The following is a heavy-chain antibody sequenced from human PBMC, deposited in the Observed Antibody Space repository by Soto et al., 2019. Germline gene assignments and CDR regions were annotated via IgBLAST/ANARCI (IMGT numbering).Heavy chain of an antibody. CDR3: ARSSGGSGKLWNYYGMDV. Sequence: GGSLRLSCAASGFTFSAYAMAWVRQAPGKGLEWVSSIRSGSSYIYYADSVKGRFTISRDNAKNSLYLQMNSLRAEDTAVYYCARSSGGSGKLWNYYGMDVWGQGTTVTVS. D-gene: IGHD3-10*01. CDR2: IRSGSSYI. V-gene: IGHV3-21*06. CDR1: GFTFSAYA. J-gene: IGHJ6*02.